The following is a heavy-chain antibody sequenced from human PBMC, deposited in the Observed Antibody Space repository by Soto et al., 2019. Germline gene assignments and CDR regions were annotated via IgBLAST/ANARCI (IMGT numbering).Heavy chain of an antibody. CDR3: ARGPSRPNDYGDYEAEYFQH. CDR1: GFTFSSYS. J-gene: IGHJ1*01. D-gene: IGHD4-17*01. CDR2: ISSSSSTI. Sequence: GGSLRLSCAASGFTFSSYSMNWVRQAPGKGLEWVSYISSSSSTIYYADSVKGRFTISRDNAKNSLYLQMNSLRAEDTAVYYCARGPSRPNDYGDYEAEYFQHWGQGTLVTVSS. V-gene: IGHV3-48*01.